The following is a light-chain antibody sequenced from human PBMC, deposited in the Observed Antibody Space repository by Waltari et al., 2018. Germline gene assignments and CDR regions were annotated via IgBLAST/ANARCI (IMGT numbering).Light chain of an antibody. J-gene: IGLJ2*01. Sequence: QSALSQPTPVSGPRGRATTISCTGTSSDVGVNNYNHWYQQHPGKAPKLMSYDGSNRPSGVSDLFSGSKSGNSASLTISGLQAEEEVDYYCSSYTNSNTLVFGGGTNLTVL. V-gene: IGLV2-14*03. CDR1: SSDVGVNNY. CDR3: SSYTNSNTLV. CDR2: DGS.